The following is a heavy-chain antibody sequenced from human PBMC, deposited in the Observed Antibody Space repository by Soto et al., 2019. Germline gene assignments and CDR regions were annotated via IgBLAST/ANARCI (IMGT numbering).Heavy chain of an antibody. CDR2: IPHTGST. Sequence: SETLSLTCAVSGGSITSGNSYSWSWILQPPGKGLEWIGSIPHTGSTSYNPSLKSRLTMSVDKSKNQFSLRLSSVTAADMAVYYCARAVAPYFGTWFDPWGQGILVTVSS. V-gene: IGHV4-30-2*01. D-gene: IGHD3-10*01. J-gene: IGHJ5*02. CDR1: GGSITSGNSYS. CDR3: ARAVAPYFGTWFDP.